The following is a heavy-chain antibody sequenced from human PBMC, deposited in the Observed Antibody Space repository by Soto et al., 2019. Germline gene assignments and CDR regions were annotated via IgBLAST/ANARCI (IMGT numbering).Heavy chain of an antibody. J-gene: IGHJ4*02. CDR1: GGTFRYFI. D-gene: IGHD2-15*01. CDR2: INPILGIE. CDR3: ARAPQQYTHCPQPPAY. Sequence: QVQLVQSGAEVKKPGSSVQVSCKASGGTFRYFIVSWVRQAPGQGLEWKGRINPILGIENYAQKFQDRVTITSDKSTRTAYLELSRLRSQDTAVYYCARAPQQYTHCPQPPAYWGQGTLVTVSS. V-gene: IGHV1-69*02.